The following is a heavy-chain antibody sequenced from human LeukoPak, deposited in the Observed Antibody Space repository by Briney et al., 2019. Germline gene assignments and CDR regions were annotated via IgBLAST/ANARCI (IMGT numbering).Heavy chain of an antibody. CDR1: GGSFSGYY. D-gene: IGHD2-2*02. Sequence: SETLSLTCAVYGGSFSGYYWSWIRQPPGKGLEWIGEINHSGSTNYNPSLKSRVTISVDTSKNQFSLKLSSVTAADTAVYYCARGDVYCSSTSCYTYWFDPWGQGTLVTVSS. J-gene: IGHJ5*02. V-gene: IGHV4-34*01. CDR3: ARGDVYCSSTSCYTYWFDP. CDR2: INHSGST.